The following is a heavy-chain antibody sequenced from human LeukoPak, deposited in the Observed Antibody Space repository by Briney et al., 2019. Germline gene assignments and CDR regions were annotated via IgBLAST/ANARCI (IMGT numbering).Heavy chain of an antibody. CDR1: GGSISSSSYY. V-gene: IGHV4-39*07. CDR2: IYYSGST. Sequence: SETLSLTCTVSGGSISSSSYYWGWIRQPPGKGLEWIGSIYYSGSTYYNPSLKSRVTISVDTSKNQFSLKLSSVTAADTAVYYCISSGYYPGEYWGQGTLVTVSS. J-gene: IGHJ4*02. D-gene: IGHD3-9*01. CDR3: ISSGYYPGEY.